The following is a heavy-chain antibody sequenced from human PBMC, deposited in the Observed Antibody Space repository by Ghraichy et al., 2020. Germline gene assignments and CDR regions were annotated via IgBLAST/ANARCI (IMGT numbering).Heavy chain of an antibody. CDR2: ISYDGSNK. CDR1: GFTFSSYA. J-gene: IGHJ4*02. CDR3: ASFSSSWYFDY. D-gene: IGHD6-13*01. V-gene: IGHV3-30*04. Sequence: GGSLRLSCAASGFTFSSYAMHWVRQAPGKGLEWVAVISYDGSNKYYADSVKGRFTISRDNSKNTLYLQMNSLRAEDTAVYYCASFSSSWYFDYWGQGTLVTVSS.